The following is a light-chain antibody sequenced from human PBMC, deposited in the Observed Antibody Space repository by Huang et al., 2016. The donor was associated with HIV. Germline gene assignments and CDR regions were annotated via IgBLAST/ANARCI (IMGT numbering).Light chain of an antibody. CDR2: AAS. CDR3: QQYNNWPPWT. V-gene: IGKV3-15*01. CDR1: QSITSN. Sequence: EIVMTQSPATLSVSPGERATLSCRASQSITSNVAWYQQKPGQAPRLLIYAASTLATGIPARFSGSGSGTEFTLSISSLQSEDFAVYYCQQYNNWPPWTFGQGTKVEIK. J-gene: IGKJ1*01.